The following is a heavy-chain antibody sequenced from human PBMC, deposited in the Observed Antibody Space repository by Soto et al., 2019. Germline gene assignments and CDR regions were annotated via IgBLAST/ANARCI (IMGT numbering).Heavy chain of an antibody. V-gene: IGHV4-59*08. CDR2: IYYSGST. Sequence: QVQLQESGPGLVKPSETLSLSCNVSGGSISGHYWSWVRQTPGKGLEWIGYIYYSGSTNYNPSLKSRVTMSVDTSKNHFSLRLTSVTAADPAVYYCARGPYYDLIWNYYYMDVWGKGTTVTVS. CDR1: GGSISGHY. CDR3: ARGPYYDLIWNYYYMDV. D-gene: IGHD3-16*01. J-gene: IGHJ6*03.